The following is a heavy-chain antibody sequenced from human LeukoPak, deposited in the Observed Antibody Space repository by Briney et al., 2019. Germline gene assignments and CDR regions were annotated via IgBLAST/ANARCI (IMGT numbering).Heavy chain of an antibody. D-gene: IGHD1-7*01. CDR3: AKDSYKWNYGQFDS. Sequence: GGSLRLSCAASGFTFSSYAMHWVRQAPGKGLEWVAFISYDGSNKYYADSVKGRFTISRDNSKNTLYLQMNSLRDEDTAIYYCAKDSYKWNYGQFDSWGQGTLVTVSS. CDR1: GFTFSSYA. CDR2: ISYDGSNK. J-gene: IGHJ4*02. V-gene: IGHV3-30-3*01.